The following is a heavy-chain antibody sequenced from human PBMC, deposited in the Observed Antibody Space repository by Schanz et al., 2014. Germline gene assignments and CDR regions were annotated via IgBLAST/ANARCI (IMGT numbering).Heavy chain of an antibody. V-gene: IGHV3-11*04. Sequence: QVQLVESGGGLVKPGGSLRLSCAASGFIFNDYYMNWIRQAPGKGLEWLSYISRDGTTSYYADSVKGRFTISSDNSKNTVFLQMNSLRAGDTAVYYCARGRRGDCRRTSCTYYFDYWGQGTLVTVSS. D-gene: IGHD2-2*01. CDR3: ARGRRGDCRRTSCTYYFDY. J-gene: IGHJ4*02. CDR1: GFIFNDYY. CDR2: ISRDGTTS.